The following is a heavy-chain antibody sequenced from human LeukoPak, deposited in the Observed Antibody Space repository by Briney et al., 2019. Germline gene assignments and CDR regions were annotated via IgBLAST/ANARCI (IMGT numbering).Heavy chain of an antibody. V-gene: IGHV1-2*02. J-gene: IGHJ3*02. CDR3: ARYLDDTFDI. CDR2: SNPNNGVT. Sequence: GASVKVSCKASGYTFTDYYVHWVRQVPGQGLEWIAWSNPNNGVTDSAQKFQGRVTMTRDTSISTAYMELSRLAFDDTAMYYCARYLDDTFDIWGQGTMVTVSS. CDR1: GYTFTDYY.